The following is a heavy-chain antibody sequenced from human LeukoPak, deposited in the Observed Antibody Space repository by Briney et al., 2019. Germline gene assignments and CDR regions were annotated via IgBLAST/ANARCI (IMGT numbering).Heavy chain of an antibody. D-gene: IGHD2-8*01. V-gene: IGHV3-23*01. CDR3: AKDPDCTSGVCYTFFDY. CDR2: FSGSGGST. CDR1: GFTFSSYA. J-gene: IGHJ4*02. Sequence: GGSLRLSCAASGFTFSSYAMSWVRQAPGKGLECISGFSGSGGSTYYADSVKGRFTISRDNSNNTLYLQMNSLRAEDTAVYYCAKDPDCTSGVCYTFFDYWGQGTLVTVSS.